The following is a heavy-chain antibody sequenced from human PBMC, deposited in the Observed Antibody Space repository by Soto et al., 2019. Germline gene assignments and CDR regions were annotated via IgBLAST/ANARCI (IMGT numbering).Heavy chain of an antibody. J-gene: IGHJ4*02. CDR1: GFSLSTARLG. Sequence: QVTLKESGPVLVKPTETLTLTCTVSGFSLSTARLGVSWIRQPPGKALEWLAHIFSNDEKSYSTSLKSRLTISEDNSKSQVVLTMTNMDPVDTGTYYCSRTYGSNAVGLIDYWGKGNLVTVSS. CDR3: SRTYGSNAVGLIDY. CDR2: IFSNDEK. V-gene: IGHV2-26*01. D-gene: IGHD2-2*01.